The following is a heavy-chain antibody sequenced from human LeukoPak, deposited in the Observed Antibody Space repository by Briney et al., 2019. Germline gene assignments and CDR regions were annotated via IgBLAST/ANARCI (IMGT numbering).Heavy chain of an antibody. J-gene: IGHJ6*02. CDR3: ARDLASGSGSYYISYYYGMDV. CDR1: GGTFSSYA. V-gene: IGHV1-69*05. Sequence: GSSVKVSCKASGGTFSSYAISWVRQAPGQGLEWMGGIIPIFGTANYAQKFQGRVTMTRDTSTSTVYMELSSLRSEDTAVYYCARDLASGSGSYYISYYYGMDVWGQGTTVTVSS. CDR2: IIPIFGTA. D-gene: IGHD3-10*01.